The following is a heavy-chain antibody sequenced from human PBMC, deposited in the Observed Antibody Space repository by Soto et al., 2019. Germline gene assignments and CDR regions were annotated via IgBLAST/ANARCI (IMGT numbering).Heavy chain of an antibody. Sequence: QVQLQESGPGLVKPSQTLSLTCTASGGSISSGGDYWSWIRQHPGKGLEWIGYIYHRGSTYYSAPLRSRITISLDTSKNQLSLQLSSVTAADTAVYYCARHYDYATGKIDAFDIWGQGTIVTVSS. J-gene: IGHJ3*02. CDR2: IYHRGST. V-gene: IGHV4-31*03. D-gene: IGHD2-15*01. CDR1: GGSISSGGDY. CDR3: ARHYDYATGKIDAFDI.